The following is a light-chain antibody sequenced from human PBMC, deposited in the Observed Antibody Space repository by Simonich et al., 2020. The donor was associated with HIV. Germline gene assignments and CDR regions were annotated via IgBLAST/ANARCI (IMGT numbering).Light chain of an antibody. CDR1: QDINNY. CDR3: QQYDDVPIT. J-gene: IGKJ5*01. CDR2: DAS. Sequence: DIQMTQSPSSLSASVGDRATITCQASQDINNYLNWYQQKPGKAPKLRIYDASNLETGVPSRFSGSGSGTIFSFTISSLQPEDIATYYCQQYDDVPITFGQGTRLDIK. V-gene: IGKV1-33*01.